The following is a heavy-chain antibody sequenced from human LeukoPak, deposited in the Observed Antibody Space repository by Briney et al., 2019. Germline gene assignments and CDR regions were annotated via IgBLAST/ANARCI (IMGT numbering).Heavy chain of an antibody. V-gene: IGHV3-7*05. J-gene: IGHJ3*02. Sequence: GGSLRLSCTASGFTFSRYWMTWVRQAPGKGLEWVANIKQDGSEKYFVDSLRGRFTISRDNAKNSLFLQMNSLRAEDTAVYYCVRDQGAFDMWGQGTVVTVSS. CDR2: IKQDGSEK. CDR3: VRDQGAFDM. CDR1: GFTFSRYW.